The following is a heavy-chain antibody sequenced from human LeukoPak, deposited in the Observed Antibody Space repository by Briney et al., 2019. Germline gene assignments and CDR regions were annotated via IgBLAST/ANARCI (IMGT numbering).Heavy chain of an antibody. CDR3: ACRRWKTSAVDY. J-gene: IGHJ4*02. D-gene: IGHD4-23*01. CDR1: GFTVSSNS. CDR2: IYSGGST. Sequence: GGSLRLSCTVSGFTVSSNSMSWVRQAPGKGLEWVSFIYSGGSTQYSDSVKGRFTISRDNAKNSLYLQMNSLRAEDTAVYFCACRRWKTSAVDYWGQGTLVTVSS. V-gene: IGHV3-53*01.